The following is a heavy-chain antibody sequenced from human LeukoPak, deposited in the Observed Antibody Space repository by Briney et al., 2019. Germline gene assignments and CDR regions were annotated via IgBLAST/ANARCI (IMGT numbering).Heavy chain of an antibody. CDR3: ARSPDPVGDY. CDR2: IYSGGST. V-gene: IGHV3-66*01. D-gene: IGHD2-15*01. Sequence: PGGSLRLSCAASGFTVSSNYMSWVRQAPGKGLVWVSVIYSGGSTYYTDSVKGRVTISRDNSKNTLYLQMNSLRAEDTAVYYCARSPDPVGDYWGQGTLVTVSS. CDR1: GFTVSSNY. J-gene: IGHJ4*02.